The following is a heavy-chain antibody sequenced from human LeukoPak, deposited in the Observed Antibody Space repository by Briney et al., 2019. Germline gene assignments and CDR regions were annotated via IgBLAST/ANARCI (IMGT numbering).Heavy chain of an antibody. D-gene: IGHD3-16*01. CDR1: GFTFSSYW. V-gene: IGHV3-7*01. J-gene: IGHJ4*02. CDR3: ADLGSRD. CDR2: IKQDGSEK. Sequence: GGSLRLSCAASGFTFSSYWMSWVRQAPGKGLEWVANIKQDGSEKYYVDSVKGRFTISRDNAKKSLWLQMNSLRVEDTAMYYCADLGSRDWGQGTLVTVSS.